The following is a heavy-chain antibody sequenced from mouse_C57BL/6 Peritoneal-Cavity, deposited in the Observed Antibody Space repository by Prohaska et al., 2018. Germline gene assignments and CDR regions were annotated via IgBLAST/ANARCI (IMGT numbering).Heavy chain of an antibody. V-gene: IGHV11-2*01. CDR1: GFTFSGFW. CDR3: MRYGNYWYFDV. Sequence: EVQLLETGGGLVQPGGSRGLSCEGSGFTFSGFWMSWVRQTPGKTLEWIGKINSDSSAINYAPSIKDRFTIFRDNDKSTLYLQMSNVRSEDTATYFCMRYGNYWYFDVWGTGTTVTVSS. J-gene: IGHJ1*03. D-gene: IGHD2-1*01. CDR2: INSDSSAI.